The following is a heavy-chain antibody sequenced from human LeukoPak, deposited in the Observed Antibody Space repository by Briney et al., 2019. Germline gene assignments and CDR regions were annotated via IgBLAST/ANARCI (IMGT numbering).Heavy chain of an antibody. CDR1: GGSISDYY. V-gene: IGHV4-59*01. D-gene: IGHD2-21*02. Sequence: PSETLSLTCTVSGGSISDYYWSWIRQPPGRGLEWIGYVYNTGSTNYNPSLKRRVTISVDTSKNQFSLKLTSVTAADTAVYYCARDCGGDCYAFDIWGQGTMVTVSS. J-gene: IGHJ3*02. CDR2: VYNTGST. CDR3: ARDCGGDCYAFDI.